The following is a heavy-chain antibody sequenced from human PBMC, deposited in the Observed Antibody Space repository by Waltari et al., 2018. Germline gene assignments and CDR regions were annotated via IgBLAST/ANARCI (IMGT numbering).Heavy chain of an antibody. D-gene: IGHD3-22*01. Sequence: QVQLQESGPGLLRPSETLSLTCTVSGGSITNYYWSWIRQPPGKGLEWIGYIYYSGATNYRPSLKSRVTISLDTSKSQFSLKLSSVTAADTGVYYCAGGSGYYYDSTFDYWGQETLVTVSS. CDR3: AGGSGYYYDSTFDY. J-gene: IGHJ4*02. CDR2: IYYSGAT. CDR1: GGSITNYY. V-gene: IGHV4-59*01.